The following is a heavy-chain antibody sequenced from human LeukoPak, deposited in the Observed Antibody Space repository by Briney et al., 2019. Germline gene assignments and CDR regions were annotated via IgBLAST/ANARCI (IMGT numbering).Heavy chain of an antibody. CDR3: ARDHDDILTGYYYWFDP. J-gene: IGHJ5*02. Sequence: ASVKVSCKASGGTFSSYAISWVRQAPGQGPEWMGIINPSGGSTSYAQKFQGRVTMTRDMSTSTVYMELSSLRSEDTAVYYCARDHDDILTGYYYWFDPWGQGTLVTVSS. CDR2: INPSGGST. D-gene: IGHD3-9*01. V-gene: IGHV1-46*01. CDR1: GGTFSSYA.